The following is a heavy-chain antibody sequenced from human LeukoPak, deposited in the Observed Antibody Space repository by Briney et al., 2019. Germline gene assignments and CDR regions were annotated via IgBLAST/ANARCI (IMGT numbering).Heavy chain of an antibody. D-gene: IGHD6-13*01. V-gene: IGHV1-2*02. CDR3: ARRSSWIDY. Sequence: ASVRVSCTASGYTFTGYYMHWVRQAPGQGLEWRGWINPNSGGTNYAQKFQGRVTMTRDTSIGTAYMELSRLRSDDTAVYYCARRSSWIDYWGQGTLVTVSS. J-gene: IGHJ4*02. CDR1: GYTFTGYY. CDR2: INPNSGGT.